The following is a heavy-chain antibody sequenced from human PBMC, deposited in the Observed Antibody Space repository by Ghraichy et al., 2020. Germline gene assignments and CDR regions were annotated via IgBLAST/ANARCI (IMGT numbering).Heavy chain of an antibody. CDR2: ISYDGSNK. D-gene: IGHD3-16*02. Sequence: GGSLRLSCAASGFTFSSYAMHWVRQAPGKGLEWVAVISYDGSNKYYADSVKGRFTISRDNSKNTLYLQMNSLRAEDTAVYYCARDCANMITFGGVIAFRYYYGMDVWGQGTTVTVSS. V-gene: IGHV3-30*04. CDR1: GFTFSSYA. CDR3: ARDCANMITFGGVIAFRYYYGMDV. J-gene: IGHJ6*02.